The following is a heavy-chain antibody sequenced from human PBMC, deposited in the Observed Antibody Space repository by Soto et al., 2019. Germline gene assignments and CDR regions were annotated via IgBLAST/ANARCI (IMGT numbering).Heavy chain of an antibody. J-gene: IGHJ5*02. CDR2: IYYSGST. V-gene: IGHV4-59*12. CDR3: ARSVGDTANWLDP. Sequence: PSETLSLTCTVSGGSISSYYWSWIRQPPGKGLEWIGYIYYSGSTDYDPSLKSRVTISIDKSKNQFSLKLTSVTAADTAVYYCARSVGDTANWLDPWGQGTLVTVSS. D-gene: IGHD2-21*01. CDR1: GGSISSYY.